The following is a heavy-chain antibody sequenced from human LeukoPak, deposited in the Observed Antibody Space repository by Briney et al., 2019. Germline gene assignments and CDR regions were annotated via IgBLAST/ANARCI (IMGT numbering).Heavy chain of an antibody. Sequence: GRSLRLSCAASGFTFSSYGMHWVRQAPGKGLEWVAVTWYDGSNKYYADSVKGRFTISRDNSKNTLYLQMNSLRAEATAVYYCAKAGDSSGWYDPLDYWGQGTLVTVSS. J-gene: IGHJ4*02. D-gene: IGHD6-19*01. CDR3: AKAGDSSGWYDPLDY. V-gene: IGHV3-33*06. CDR1: GFTFSSYG. CDR2: TWYDGSNK.